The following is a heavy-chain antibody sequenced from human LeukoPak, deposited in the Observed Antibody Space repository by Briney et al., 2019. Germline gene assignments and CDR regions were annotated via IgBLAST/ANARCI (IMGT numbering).Heavy chain of an antibody. CDR2: IYYSGST. J-gene: IGHJ6*03. Sequence: SETLSLTCTVSGGSISSYYWSWIRQPPGKGLEWIGNIYYSGSTNYNPSLKSRVTISVDTSKNQLSLKLSSVTAADTAVYYCTRGSIAYYYMDVWGKGTTVTVSS. CDR1: GGSISSYY. D-gene: IGHD3-22*01. V-gene: IGHV4-59*01. CDR3: TRGSIAYYYMDV.